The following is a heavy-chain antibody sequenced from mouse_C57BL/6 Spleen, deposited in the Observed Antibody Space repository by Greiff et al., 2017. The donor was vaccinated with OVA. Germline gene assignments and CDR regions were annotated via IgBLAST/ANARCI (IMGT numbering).Heavy chain of an antibody. J-gene: IGHJ2*01. CDR3: ARWGGNLSY. CDR2: IYPGEGDT. D-gene: IGHD2-1*01. Sequence: VQLQQSGPELVKPGASVKISCKASGYAFSSSWMNWVKQRPGKGLEWIGRIYPGEGDTNYNGKFKGKATLTADKSSSTAYMQLSSLTSEDSAVYFCARWGGNLSYWGQGTTLTVSS. V-gene: IGHV1-82*01. CDR1: GYAFSSSW.